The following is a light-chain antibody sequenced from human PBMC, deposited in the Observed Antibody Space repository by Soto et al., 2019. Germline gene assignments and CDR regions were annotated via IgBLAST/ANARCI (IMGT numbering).Light chain of an antibody. CDR3: QQYYSYTRT. J-gene: IGKJ1*01. Sequence: AIRMTQSPSSFSASTGDRVTITCRASQGISSYLAWYQQKPGKAPKLMIYAASTLQSGVPSRFSGSGSGTDFTLTISCLQSEDVATYYCQQYYSYTRTLGQGTKVDIK. V-gene: IGKV1-8*01. CDR2: AAS. CDR1: QGISSY.